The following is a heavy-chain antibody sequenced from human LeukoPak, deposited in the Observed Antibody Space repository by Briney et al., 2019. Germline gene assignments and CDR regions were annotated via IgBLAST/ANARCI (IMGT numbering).Heavy chain of an antibody. D-gene: IGHD1-26*01. V-gene: IGHV3-9*01. Sequence: SLRLSCAASGFTFDDYAMHWVRQAPGKGLEWVSGISWSSGNIGYADSVKGRFTISRDNAKNSLYLQMKSLRVEDTGVYYCARDAGGRTQREGWFDPWGQGTLVTVSS. J-gene: IGHJ5*02. CDR3: ARDAGGRTQREGWFDP. CDR1: GFTFDDYA. CDR2: ISWSSGNI.